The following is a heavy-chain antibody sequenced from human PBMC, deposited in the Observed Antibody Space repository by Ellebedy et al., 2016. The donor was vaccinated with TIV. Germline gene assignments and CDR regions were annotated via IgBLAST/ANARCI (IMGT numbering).Heavy chain of an antibody. J-gene: IGHJ3*02. CDR2: ISVDGRAV. CDR3: VRGWYSSGHCDVFAM. CDR1: GFTCSDSV. D-gene: IGHD6-19*01. V-gene: IGHV3-30*03. Sequence: GGSLRLXXVGFGFTCSDSVMHWVRQDPGKGLDWVAGISVDGRAVHYPDSVKGRFTISRDNAQNTVYLQMNSLRLEDTAVYYCVRGWYSSGHCDVFAMWGQGTIVTVSS.